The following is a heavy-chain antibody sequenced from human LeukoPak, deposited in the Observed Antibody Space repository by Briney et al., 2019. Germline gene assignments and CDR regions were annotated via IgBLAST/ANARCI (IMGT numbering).Heavy chain of an antibody. D-gene: IGHD3-22*01. CDR2: IIPILGIA. J-gene: IGHJ5*02. Sequence: SVKVSCKASGGTFSSYAISWVRQAPGQGLEWMGRIIPILGIANYAQKFQGRVTITADKSTSTAYMELSSLRSEDTAVYYCARLGSLYYYDSSGSPWGQGTLVTVSS. V-gene: IGHV1-69*04. CDR3: ARLGSLYYYDSSGSP. CDR1: GGTFSSYA.